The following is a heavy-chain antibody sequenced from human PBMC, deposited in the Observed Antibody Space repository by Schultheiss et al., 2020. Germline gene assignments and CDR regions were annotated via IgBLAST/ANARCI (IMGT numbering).Heavy chain of an antibody. CDR1: GFTFGDYP. V-gene: IGHV3-30*03. D-gene: IGHD3-16*01. CDR2: ISYDGTNK. J-gene: IGHJ3*02. CDR3: AREFVRINYDYVWGSSPDAFDI. Sequence: GGSLRLSCTASGFTFGDYPMSWFRQAPGKGLEWVAVISYDGTNKHYADSVKGRFTISRDNSKNTLYLQMNSLRAEDTAVYYCAREFVRINYDYVWGSSPDAFDIWGQGTMVTVSS.